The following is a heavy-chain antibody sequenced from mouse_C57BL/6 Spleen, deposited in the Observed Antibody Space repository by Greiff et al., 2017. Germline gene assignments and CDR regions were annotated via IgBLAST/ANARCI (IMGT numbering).Heavy chain of an antibody. CDR2: IDPSDSYT. V-gene: IGHV1-50*01. D-gene: IGHD1-1*01. Sequence: QVQLQQPGAELVKPGASVKLSCKASGYTFTSYWMQWVKQRPGQGLEWIGEIDPSDSYTNYNQKFKGKATLTVDTSSSTAYMQLSSLTSEDSAVYYCARGANLDDWGQGTTLTVSS. CDR3: ARGANLDD. J-gene: IGHJ2*01. CDR1: GYTFTSYW.